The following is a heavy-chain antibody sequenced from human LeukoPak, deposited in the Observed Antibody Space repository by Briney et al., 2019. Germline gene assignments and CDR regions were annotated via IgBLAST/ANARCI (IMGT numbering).Heavy chain of an antibody. J-gene: IGHJ4*02. Sequence: SETLSLTCTVSGASINSSSYYWGWLRQPPGKGLEWIGSIYHSGSTNYNPSLKSRVTMSVDTSKNQFSLKLSSVTAADTAVYYCARDSYGGNFDYWGQGTLVTVSS. D-gene: IGHD4-17*01. CDR3: ARDSYGGNFDY. V-gene: IGHV4-39*07. CDR2: IYHSGST. CDR1: GASINSSSYY.